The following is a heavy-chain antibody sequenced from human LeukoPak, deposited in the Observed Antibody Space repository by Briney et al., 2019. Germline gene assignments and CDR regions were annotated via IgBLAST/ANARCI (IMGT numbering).Heavy chain of an antibody. CDR3: ARDNGLGATVGDY. J-gene: IGHJ4*02. D-gene: IGHD1-26*01. V-gene: IGHV1-2*06. Sequence: APVKVSCKASGDTFSNYDVTWVRQAPGQGLEWMGRINPNSGGTKYAQNFQGRVTMTRDTSISTAYMELSRLRSDDTAVYYCARDNGLGATVGDYWGQGTLVTVSS. CDR1: GDTFSNYD. CDR2: INPNSGGT.